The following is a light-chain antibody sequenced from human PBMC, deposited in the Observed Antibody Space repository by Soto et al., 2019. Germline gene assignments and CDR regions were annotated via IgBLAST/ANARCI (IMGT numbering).Light chain of an antibody. CDR3: QQYNNWPPLT. Sequence: EIVMTQSPATLSVSPGERATLSCRASQSVSSNLAWYQQKPGQAPRLLIYGASTTPTGIPARFSGSESGTEFTLTISSLESEDFAVYYCQQYNNWPPLTFGGGTKVEIK. J-gene: IGKJ4*01. CDR2: GAS. CDR1: QSVSSN. V-gene: IGKV3-15*01.